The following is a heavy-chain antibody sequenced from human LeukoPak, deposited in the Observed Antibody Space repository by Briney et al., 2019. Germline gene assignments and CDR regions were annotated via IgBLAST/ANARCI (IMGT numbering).Heavy chain of an antibody. D-gene: IGHD5-24*01. CDR2: IYYGGST. CDR1: GGSISSYY. CDR3: ARRGDGYDQGVWYFDY. V-gene: IGHV4-59*08. J-gene: IGHJ4*02. Sequence: PSETLSLTCTVSGGSISSYYWSWIRQPPGKGLEWIGYIYYGGSTNYNPSLKSRVTTSVDMSNNQFSLKLSSVTAADTAVYYCARRGDGYDQGVWYFDYWGQGTLVTVSS.